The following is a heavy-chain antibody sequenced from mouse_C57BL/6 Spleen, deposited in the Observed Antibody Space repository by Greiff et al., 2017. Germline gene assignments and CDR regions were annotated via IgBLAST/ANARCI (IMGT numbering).Heavy chain of an antibody. CDR2: INPNNGGT. J-gene: IGHJ2*01. V-gene: IGHV1-22*01. CDR3: ARGGNYYGSSYYFDY. D-gene: IGHD1-1*01. CDR1: GYTFTDYN. Sequence: EVQVVESGPELVKPGASVKMSCKASGYTFTDYNMHWVKQSHGKSLEWIGYINPNNGGTSYNQKVKGKATLTVNKSSSTAYMELRSLTSEDSAVYYCARGGNYYGSSYYFDYWGQGTTLTVSS.